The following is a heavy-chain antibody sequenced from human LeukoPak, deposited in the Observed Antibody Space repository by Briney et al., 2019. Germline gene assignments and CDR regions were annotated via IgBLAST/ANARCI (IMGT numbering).Heavy chain of an antibody. CDR1: GFNFNNYG. J-gene: IGHJ3*01. CDR3: ATFRFLGT. CDR2: IKPGGSEK. D-gene: IGHD3-3*01. V-gene: IGHV3-7*03. Sequence: GGSLRLSCTASGFNFNNYGLHWVRQTPGKGLEWVANIKPGGSEKYYVDSVKGRFTISRDNAKNSLYLQMNSLRAEDTAVYYCATFRFLGTWGQGTMVTVSP.